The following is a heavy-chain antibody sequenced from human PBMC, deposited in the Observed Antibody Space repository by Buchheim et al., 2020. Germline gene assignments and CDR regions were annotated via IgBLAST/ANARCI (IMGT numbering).Heavy chain of an antibody. V-gene: IGHV3-30*18. CDR2: VSYDGRNT. CDR3: AEYARGCGTCLYYGVDV. CDR1: GFIFSSHA. Sequence: QVQLVESGGGVVQPGRSLRLSCAASGFIFSSHAFFWVRQAPGKGLEWVATVSYDGRNTYYADSVKGRFTISRDNSKNTVELQMSSVRTDDETVLYCAEYARGCGTCLYYGVDVWGQGTT. J-gene: IGHJ6*02. D-gene: IGHD1-14*01.